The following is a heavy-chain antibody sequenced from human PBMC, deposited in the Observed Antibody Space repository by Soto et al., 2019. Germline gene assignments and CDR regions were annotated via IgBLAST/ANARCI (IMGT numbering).Heavy chain of an antibody. J-gene: IGHJ1*01. CDR3: AGAASGNHDSQYFHH. V-gene: IGHV1-18*04. CDR1: GYTFTSSG. Sequence: QIQLVQSGAEVKEPGASVKVSCKASGYTFTSSGISWVRQAPGQGPEWMGWISGYNGNTNSAQKLQDRVTMTTDTSTSTPYMELRSLRSDDTAVYFCAGAASGNHDSQYFHHWGQGTLVTVSS. D-gene: IGHD1-26*01. CDR2: ISGYNGNT.